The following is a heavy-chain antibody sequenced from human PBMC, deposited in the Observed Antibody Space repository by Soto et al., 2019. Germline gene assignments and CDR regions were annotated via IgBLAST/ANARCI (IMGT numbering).Heavy chain of an antibody. CDR3: AAHHDYYDSSGYSPD. V-gene: IGHV3-7*05. D-gene: IGHD3-22*01. CDR1: GFPFSSYW. CDR2: IKQDGSEK. J-gene: IGHJ4*02. Sequence: EVQLVESGGGLVQPGGSLRLSCAASGFPFSSYWMSWVRQAPGKGLEWVANIKQDGSEKYYVDSVKGRFTISRDNAKNSLYLQMNSLRAEDTAVYYCAAHHDYYDSSGYSPDWGQGTLVTVSS.